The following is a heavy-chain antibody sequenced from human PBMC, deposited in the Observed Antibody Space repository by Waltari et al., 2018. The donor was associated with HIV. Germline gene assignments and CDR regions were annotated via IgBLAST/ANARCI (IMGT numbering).Heavy chain of an antibody. D-gene: IGHD3-9*01. CDR1: GFSVSNHW. CDR2: IKCDGGTG. J-gene: IGHJ4*02. CDR3: ARASRYLGFSTFDGGYYLDL. Sequence: GHLVESGGGSIKTGGSLRLPCAASGFSVSNHWMDWVRQRPGKGLVWVARIKCDGGTGNDADAVTGPCVTSRDNPRTTGYPHLNSLRMEVTAVYFCARASRYLGFSTFDGGYYLDLWGRGTRVAVSS. V-gene: IGHV3-74*01.